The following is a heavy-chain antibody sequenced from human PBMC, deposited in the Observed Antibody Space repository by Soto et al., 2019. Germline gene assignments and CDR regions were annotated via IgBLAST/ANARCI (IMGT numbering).Heavy chain of an antibody. D-gene: IGHD3-22*01. Sequence: GESLKISCKGSGYSFTSYWIGWVRQMPGKGLEWMGIIYPGDSDTRYSPSFQGQVTISADKSISTAYLQWSSLKASDTAMYYYATPAPHYYDSSGYYDPITEWGQGTLVTVSS. V-gene: IGHV5-51*01. J-gene: IGHJ4*02. CDR1: GYSFTSYW. CDR3: ATPAPHYYDSSGYYDPITE. CDR2: IYPGDSDT.